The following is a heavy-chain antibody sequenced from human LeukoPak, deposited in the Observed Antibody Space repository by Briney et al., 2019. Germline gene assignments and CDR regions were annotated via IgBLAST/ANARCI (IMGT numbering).Heavy chain of an antibody. CDR2: ISSSSSYI. J-gene: IGHJ3*02. D-gene: IGHD2-2*01. CDR1: GFTFSSYS. V-gene: IGHV3-21*01. Sequence: GGSLRLSCAASGFTFSSYSMNWVRQAPGKGLEWVSSISSSSSYIYCADSVKGRFTISRDNAKNSLYLQMNSLRAEDTAVYYCARGSYCSSTSCYPKAFDIWGQGTMVTVSS. CDR3: ARGSYCSSTSCYPKAFDI.